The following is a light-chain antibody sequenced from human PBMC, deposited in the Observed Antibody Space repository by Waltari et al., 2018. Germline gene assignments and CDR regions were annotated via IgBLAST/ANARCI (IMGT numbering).Light chain of an antibody. J-gene: IGKJ4*01. V-gene: IGKV3-11*01. CDR3: QQRSDWPLT. CDR1: QSLSSY. Sequence: IVFTQSPATLSLSPGERATLSCRASQSLSSYLAWYQQKPGQPPRLVIYNTSHRAAGIPPRFSGSGSGTDFTLTISSLEPEDSALYYCQQRSDWPLTFGGGTEVEI. CDR2: NTS.